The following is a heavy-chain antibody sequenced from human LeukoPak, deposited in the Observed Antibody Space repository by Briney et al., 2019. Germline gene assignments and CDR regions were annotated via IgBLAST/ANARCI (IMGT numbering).Heavy chain of an antibody. V-gene: IGHV3-33*01. D-gene: IGHD5-12*01. CDR3: AREGGYDPFEY. Sequence: GRSLRLSCAVSGFTLSSYGMHWVRQAPGKGLEWVATIGSDGRYKNSADSVKGRFTISRDNAKNTLYLQMNSLRAEDTAVYYCAREGGYDPFEYWGQGTLVTVSS. J-gene: IGHJ4*02. CDR2: IGSDGRYK. CDR1: GFTLSSYG.